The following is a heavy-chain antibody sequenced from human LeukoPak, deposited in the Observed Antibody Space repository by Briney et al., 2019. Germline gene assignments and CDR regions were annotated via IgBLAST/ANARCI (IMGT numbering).Heavy chain of an antibody. Sequence: TLSLTCTVSGGSISSNSYYWSWIRQPAGKGLEWIGRIYTTGSTNYNPSLKSRVTMSVDTSKNQFSLKLSSVTAADTAVYYCARDKRVAVAGTYIYYYYMDVWGNGTTVTISS. D-gene: IGHD6-19*01. V-gene: IGHV4-61*02. CDR3: ARDKRVAVAGTYIYYYYMDV. J-gene: IGHJ6*03. CDR2: IYTTGST. CDR1: GGSISSNSYY.